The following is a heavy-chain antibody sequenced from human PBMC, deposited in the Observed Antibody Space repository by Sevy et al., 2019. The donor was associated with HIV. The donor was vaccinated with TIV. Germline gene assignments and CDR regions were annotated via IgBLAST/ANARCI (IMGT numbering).Heavy chain of an antibody. CDR2: ISWDSGII. CDR1: GFMFDDYA. CDR3: AKDIARRTLEYGMDV. V-gene: IGHV3-9*01. D-gene: IGHD3-3*02. Sequence: GGSLRLSCEASGFMFDDYAMHWVRQAPGKGLEWVALISWDSGIIAYADSVKGRFTISRDNTKNFLYLQMNSLRPEDTALYYCAKDIARRTLEYGMDVWGHGTTVTVSS. J-gene: IGHJ6*02.